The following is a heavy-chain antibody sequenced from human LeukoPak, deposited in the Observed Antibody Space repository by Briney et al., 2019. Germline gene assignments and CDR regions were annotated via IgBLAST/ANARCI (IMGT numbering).Heavy chain of an antibody. CDR1: GFTFSSYG. D-gene: IGHD6-13*01. CDR3: AKDRISQQLPDY. J-gene: IGHJ4*02. Sequence: GGSLRLSCAASGFTFSSYGMHWVRQAPGKGLEWVAVISYDGSNKYYADSVKGRFTISRDNSKNTLYLQMNSLRAEDTAVYYCAKDRISQQLPDYWGQGTLVTVSS. CDR2: ISYDGSNK. V-gene: IGHV3-30*18.